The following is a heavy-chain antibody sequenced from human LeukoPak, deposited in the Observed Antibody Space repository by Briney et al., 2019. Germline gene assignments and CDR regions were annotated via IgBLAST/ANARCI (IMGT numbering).Heavy chain of an antibody. J-gene: IGHJ4*02. CDR1: GGSISSGGYY. Sequence: SQTLSLTCTVSGGSISSGGYYWSWIRQHPGKGLEWIGYIYYSGSTYYNPSLKSRVPISVDTSKNQFSLKLSSVTAADTAVYYCARGSTRGDFDYWGQGTLVTVSS. CDR2: IYYSGST. V-gene: IGHV4-31*03. D-gene: IGHD3-10*01. CDR3: ARGSTRGDFDY.